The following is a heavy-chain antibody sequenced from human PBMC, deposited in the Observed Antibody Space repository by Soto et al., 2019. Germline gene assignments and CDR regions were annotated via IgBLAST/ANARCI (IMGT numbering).Heavy chain of an antibody. J-gene: IGHJ6*03. D-gene: IGHD3-16*02. CDR2: IYNTERT. Sequence: SETLSLTCTVSGDSITTNNYYWGWIRQPPGKGLEWIGTIYNTERTNYNPSLKSQVTISVDTSKNQFSLKLSSVTAADTAVYYCARARGIYYDYIWGSYRYPEGPYYYYYMDVWGKGTTVTVSS. V-gene: IGHV4-39*07. CDR1: GDSITTNNYY. CDR3: ARARGIYYDYIWGSYRYPEGPYYYYYMDV.